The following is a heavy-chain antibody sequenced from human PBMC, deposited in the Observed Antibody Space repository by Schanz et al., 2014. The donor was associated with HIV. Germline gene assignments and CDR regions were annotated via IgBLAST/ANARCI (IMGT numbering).Heavy chain of an antibody. V-gene: IGHV3-23*01. Sequence: EVQLWESGGALVQPGGFLRLSCAASGFTFSRYAMSWVRQAPGKGLEWVSAIIGDGGGSDIITFYADSVKGRFTISRDNSKNTLYLQMNSLRAEDTAVYYCAKDDAGYSSSWHYYYYYGMDVWGQGTTVTVSS. J-gene: IGHJ6*02. D-gene: IGHD6-13*01. CDR3: AKDDAGYSSSWHYYYYYGMDV. CDR2: IIGDGGGSDIIT. CDR1: GFTFSRYA.